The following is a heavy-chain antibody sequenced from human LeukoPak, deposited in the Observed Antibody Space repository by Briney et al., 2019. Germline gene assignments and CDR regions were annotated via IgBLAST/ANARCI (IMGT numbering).Heavy chain of an antibody. CDR3: ARTRDKDIVATI. V-gene: IGHV1-2*02. CDR2: INPNSGGT. CDR1: GYTFTGYY. D-gene: IGHD5-12*01. J-gene: IGHJ4*02. Sequence: ASVKVSCKASGYTFTGYYMHWVRQAPGQGLEWMGWINPNSGGTNYAQKFQGRVTMTRDTSISTAYMELSRLRSADTAVYYCARTRDKDIVATIWGQGTLVTVSS.